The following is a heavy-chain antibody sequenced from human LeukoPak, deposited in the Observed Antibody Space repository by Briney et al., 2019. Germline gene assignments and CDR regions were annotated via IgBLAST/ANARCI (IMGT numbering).Heavy chain of an antibody. CDR3: AREDALFYYYMDV. J-gene: IGHJ6*03. CDR2: IYHSGST. V-gene: IGHV4-38-2*02. CDR1: GYSISSGYY. Sequence: SETLSLTCTVSGYSISSGYYWGWIRQPPGKGLEWIGNIYHSGSTYYNPSLKSRVTISVDTSKNQFSLKLSSVTAADTAVYYCAREDALFYYYMDVWGKGTTVTVSS.